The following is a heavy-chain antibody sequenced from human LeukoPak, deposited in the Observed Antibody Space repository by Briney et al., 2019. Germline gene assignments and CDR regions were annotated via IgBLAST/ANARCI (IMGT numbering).Heavy chain of an antibody. CDR1: GGSISSNNYY. D-gene: IGHD6-13*01. V-gene: IGHV4-61*02. CDR3: ARHALAAAGTYIAWKYYFDY. CDR2: IYTSGS. Sequence: SETLSLTCTVSGGSISSNNYYWNWIRQPAGKGLEWIGRIYTSGSTSGSTNYNPSLKSRVTISVDASKNQFSLKLSSVTAADTAVYYCARHALAAAGTYIAWKYYFDYWGQGTLVTVSS. J-gene: IGHJ4*02.